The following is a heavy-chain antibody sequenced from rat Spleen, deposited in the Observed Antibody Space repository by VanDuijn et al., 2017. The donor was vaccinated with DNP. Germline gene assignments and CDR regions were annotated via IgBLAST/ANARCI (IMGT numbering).Heavy chain of an antibody. CDR2: ISYSGTT. V-gene: IGHV3-1*01. CDR1: DYSITSNY. J-gene: IGHJ1*01. CDR3: ARGLNYGGYSYYWYFDF. Sequence: EVQLQESGPGLVKPSQSLSLTCSVTDYSITSNYWAWIRKFPGNKMEWMGYISYSGTTSYNPSLKSRISITRDTSKNQFFLQLNSVTTEDTATYYCARGLNYGGYSYYWYFDFWGPGTMVTVSS. D-gene: IGHD1-11*01.